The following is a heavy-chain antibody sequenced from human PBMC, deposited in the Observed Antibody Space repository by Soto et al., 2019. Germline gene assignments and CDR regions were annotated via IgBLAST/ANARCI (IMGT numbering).Heavy chain of an antibody. CDR1: GYTFTNFG. D-gene: IGHD2-15*01. Sequence: ASVKVSCKASGYTFTNFGSSWVRQAPGQGIEWMGWISAYNGNTNSAQKFQGRVTMTEDTSTDTAYMELSSLRSEDTAVYYCATRSRVVVVADTYFYDFWGQGTPVTVSS. V-gene: IGHV1-18*01. CDR2: ISAYNGNT. J-gene: IGHJ4*02. CDR3: ATRSRVVVVADTYFYDF.